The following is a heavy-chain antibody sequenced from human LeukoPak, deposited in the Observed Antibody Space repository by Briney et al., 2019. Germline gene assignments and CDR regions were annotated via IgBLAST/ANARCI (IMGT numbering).Heavy chain of an antibody. D-gene: IGHD4-17*01. V-gene: IGHV4-39*01. CDR3: ARLWTRYGLRFDP. CDR1: GRSISISSYD. CDR2: IYYIGST. Sequence: SETLSLTCTVAGRSISISSYDWGWIRQPPGKGLEWIVSIYYIGSTYYNPDLKSRVTISVDTSKNQFSLKLSSVTAADTAVYYCARLWTRYGLRFDPWGQGTLVTVSS. J-gene: IGHJ5*02.